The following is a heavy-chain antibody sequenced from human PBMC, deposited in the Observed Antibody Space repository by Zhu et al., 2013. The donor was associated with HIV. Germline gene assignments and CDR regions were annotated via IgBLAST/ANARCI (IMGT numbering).Heavy chain of an antibody. J-gene: IGHJ5*02. Sequence: QVQLQESGPGLVKPSGTLSLTCAVSGGSISSSNWWSWVRQPPGKGLEWIGEIYHSGSTNYNPSLKSRVTISVDTSKNQFSLKLSSVTAADTAVYYCARGPGGWYSYNWFDPWGQGTLVTVSS. CDR1: GGSISSSNW. V-gene: IGHV4-4*02. CDR3: ARGPGGWYSYNWFDP. D-gene: IGHD6-19*01. CDR2: IYHSGST.